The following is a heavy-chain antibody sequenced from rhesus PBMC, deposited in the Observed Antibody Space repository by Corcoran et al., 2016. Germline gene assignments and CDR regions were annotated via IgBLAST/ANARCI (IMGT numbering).Heavy chain of an antibody. D-gene: IGHD6-31*01. V-gene: IGHV2-1*01. J-gene: IGHJ4*01. CDR2: IYWKDDK. Sequence: QVTLKESGPALVKPTQTLTLTCTFSGFSLSTSGMGVGWIRQPSRKTLEWLAHIYWKDDKYYITALKSRLTISKATSKNQVVLTMTNMDPVDTATYYCARGRYSSVLVYFYYWGQGVLVTVSS. CDR3: ARGRYSSVLVYFYY. CDR1: GFSLSTSGMG.